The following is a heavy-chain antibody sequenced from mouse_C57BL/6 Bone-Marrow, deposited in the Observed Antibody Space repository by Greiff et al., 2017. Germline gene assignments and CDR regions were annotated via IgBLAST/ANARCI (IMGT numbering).Heavy chain of an antibody. Sequence: EVKVEESGEGLVKPGGSLKLSCAASGFTFSSYAMSWVRQTPEKRLEWVAYISSGGDYIYYADTVQGRFTISRDNARNTLYLQMSSLKSEDTAMYYCTSSTKFFAYWGQGTLVTVSA. D-gene: IGHD1-3*01. V-gene: IGHV5-9-1*02. CDR3: TSSTKFFAY. CDR2: ISSGGDYI. J-gene: IGHJ3*01. CDR1: GFTFSSYA.